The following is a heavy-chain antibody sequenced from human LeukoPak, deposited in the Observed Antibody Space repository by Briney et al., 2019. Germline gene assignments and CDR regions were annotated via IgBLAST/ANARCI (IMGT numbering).Heavy chain of an antibody. CDR3: AREVDSSGWFDY. Sequence: PGGSLRLSCAASGFTFSSYEMNWVRQAPGKGLEWVSYISSSGSTIYYADSVKGRFTISRDNAKNSLYLQMNSLRAEDTAVYYCAREVDSSGWFDYWGQGTLVTVSS. V-gene: IGHV3-48*03. J-gene: IGHJ4*02. CDR1: GFTFSSYE. D-gene: IGHD6-19*01. CDR2: ISSSGSTI.